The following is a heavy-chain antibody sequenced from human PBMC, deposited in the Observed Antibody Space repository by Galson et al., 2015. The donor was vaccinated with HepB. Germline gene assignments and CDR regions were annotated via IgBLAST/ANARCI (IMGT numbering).Heavy chain of an antibody. CDR2: INPNSGGT. D-gene: IGHD1-26*01. V-gene: IGHV1-2*02. CDR3: ARELNSGGYIPLFDY. Sequence: SVKVSCKASGYTFTGYYMHWVRQAPGQGLEWMGWINPNSGGTNYAQKFQGRVTMTRDTSISTAYMELSRLRSDDTAVYYCARELNSGGYIPLFDYWGQGTLATVSS. CDR1: GYTFTGYY. J-gene: IGHJ4*02.